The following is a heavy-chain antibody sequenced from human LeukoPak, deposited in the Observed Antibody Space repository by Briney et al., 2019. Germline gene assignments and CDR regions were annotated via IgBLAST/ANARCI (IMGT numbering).Heavy chain of an antibody. CDR2: MYYSGST. D-gene: IGHD3-22*01. CDR3: ARPYYYDSRIDP. J-gene: IGHJ5*02. Sequence: SQTLSLTCTVSGGSISSGDYYWSWIRQPPGKGLEWIAYMYYSGSTYYNPSLKSRVTMSADTSKNQLSLKLSSVTAADTAVYYCARPYYYDSRIDPWGQGILVAVSS. V-gene: IGHV4-30-4*01. CDR1: GGSISSGDYY.